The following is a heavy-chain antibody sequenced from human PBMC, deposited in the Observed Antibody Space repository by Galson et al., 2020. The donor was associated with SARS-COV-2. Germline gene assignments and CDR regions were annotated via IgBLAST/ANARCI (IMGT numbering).Heavy chain of an antibody. Sequence: GGSLRLSCVGSGFNFSNFPIHWARQSPGKGLEWVAGISFDGTDEDYINSVKGRFSSSGDNSQNTVYLQINSLRIDDTALYFCARGRTRWGSLSVLEYWGQGPPVPVSS. CDR2: ISFDGTDE. CDR3: ARGRTRWGSLSVLEY. V-gene: IGHV3-30*04. CDR1: GFNFSNFP. D-gene: IGHD3-16*01. J-gene: IGHJ4*02.